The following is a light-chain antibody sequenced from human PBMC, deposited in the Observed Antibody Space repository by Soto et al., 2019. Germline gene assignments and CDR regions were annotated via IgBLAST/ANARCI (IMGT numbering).Light chain of an antibody. J-gene: IGLJ1*01. V-gene: IGLV1-51*01. CDR3: GSWDSSLSAYV. CDR2: DDN. Sequence: VLTQPPSVSAAPGQKVTISCSGSSSNIGGNSVSWYQRLPGTAPKLLIYDDNKRPSGIPDRFSGSKSGTSATLGITGFQTGDEADYYCGSWDSSLSAYVFGTGTKVTVL. CDR1: SSNIGGNS.